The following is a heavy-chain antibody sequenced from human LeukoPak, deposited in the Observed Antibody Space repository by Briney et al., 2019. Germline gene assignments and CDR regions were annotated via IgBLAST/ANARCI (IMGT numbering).Heavy chain of an antibody. Sequence: ASVKVSCKASGYTFTSYAISWVRQAPGQGLEWMGGIIPIFGTANYAQKFQGRVTITADESTSTAYMELSSLRSEDTAVYYCARDPPNYYGSGSYFNDNYWGQGTLVTVSS. J-gene: IGHJ4*02. CDR1: GYTFTSYA. CDR3: ARDPPNYYGSGSYFNDNY. D-gene: IGHD3-10*01. CDR2: IIPIFGTA. V-gene: IGHV1-69*13.